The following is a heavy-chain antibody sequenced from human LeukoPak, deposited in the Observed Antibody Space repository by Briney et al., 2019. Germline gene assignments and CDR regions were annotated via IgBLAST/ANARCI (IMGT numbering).Heavy chain of an antibody. Sequence: PGGSLRLSCTASGFTFGDYAMSWFRQAPGKGLEWVGFIRSKAYGGTTEYAASVKGRFTISRDDSKSIAYLQMNSLKTEDTAVYYCTRDMARYYDFWSGPGIDYWGQGTLVTVSS. V-gene: IGHV3-49*03. CDR3: TRDMARYYDFWSGPGIDY. D-gene: IGHD3-3*01. J-gene: IGHJ4*02. CDR1: GFTFGDYA. CDR2: IRSKAYGGTT.